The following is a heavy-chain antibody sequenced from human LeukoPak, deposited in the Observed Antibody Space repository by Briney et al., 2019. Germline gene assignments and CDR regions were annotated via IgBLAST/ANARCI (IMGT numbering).Heavy chain of an antibody. CDR3: ASYASGYNWLKV. Sequence: ASVKVSCKTSGYSFTAFYIHWVRQAPGQGLEWMGWIHPGTGDTNYAQKFQGRVTVTRDTSISTACMELIRLTSDDTAVYYCASYASGYNWLKVWGQGTLVTVSS. CDR1: GYSFTAFY. CDR2: IHPGTGDT. D-gene: IGHD1-1*01. J-gene: IGHJ4*02. V-gene: IGHV1-2*02.